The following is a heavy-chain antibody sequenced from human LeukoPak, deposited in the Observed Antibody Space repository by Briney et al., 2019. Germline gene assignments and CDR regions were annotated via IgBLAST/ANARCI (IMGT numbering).Heavy chain of an antibody. D-gene: IGHD6-6*01. V-gene: IGHV3-48*01. J-gene: IGHJ6*03. CDR2: ISSSSSTI. CDR1: GFTFSSYS. CDR3: ARDIAARRPSYYYYYYMDV. Sequence: GGSLRLSCAASGFTFSSYSMNWVRQAPGKGLEWVSYISSSSSTIYYADSVKGRFTISRDNAKNSLYLQMNSLRAEDTAVYYCARDIAARRPSYYYYYYMDVWGKGTTVTVSS.